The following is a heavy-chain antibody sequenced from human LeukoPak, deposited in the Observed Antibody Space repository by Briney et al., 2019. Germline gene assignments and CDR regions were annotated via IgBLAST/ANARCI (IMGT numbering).Heavy chain of an antibody. Sequence: GGSLRLSCTASGFTVSSNYMNWVRQAPGRGLEWVSVIYSGGDTNYADSVKGRFTIYRDNSKNTLFLQMNSLRAEDTAVYYCAKLSLSGRSQSADYWGQGTLVTVSS. CDR2: IYSGGDT. CDR1: GFTVSSNY. J-gene: IGHJ4*02. V-gene: IGHV3-53*01. CDR3: AKLSLSGRSQSADY. D-gene: IGHD3-10*01.